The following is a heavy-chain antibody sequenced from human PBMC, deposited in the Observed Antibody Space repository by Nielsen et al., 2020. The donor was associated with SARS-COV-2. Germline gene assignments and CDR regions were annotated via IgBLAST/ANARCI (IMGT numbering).Heavy chain of an antibody. CDR2: ISSSSSTI. CDR3: ARELETYYDFWSGLGGDWFDP. Sequence: GESLKISCAASGFTFSSYEMNWVRQAPGKGLEWVSYISSSSSTIYYADSVKGRFTISRDNAKNSLYLQMNSLRAEDTAVYYCARELETYYDFWSGLGGDWFDPWGQGTLVTVSS. V-gene: IGHV3-48*01. CDR1: GFTFSSYE. D-gene: IGHD3-3*01. J-gene: IGHJ5*02.